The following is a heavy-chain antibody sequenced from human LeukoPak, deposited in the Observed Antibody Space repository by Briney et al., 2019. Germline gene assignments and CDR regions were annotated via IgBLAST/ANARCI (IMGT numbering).Heavy chain of an antibody. Sequence: ASVKVSCKASGYTFTSYYMHLVPQAPGQGLEWIGIINPSGGSTSYAQKFQGRVTMTRDTSTSTVYMELSSLRSEDTAVYYCARDPDKGAHSSGPGYYFDYWGQGTLVTVSS. CDR2: INPSGGST. CDR3: ARDPDKGAHSSGPGYYFDY. V-gene: IGHV1-46*01. CDR1: GYTFTSYY. D-gene: IGHD3-22*01. J-gene: IGHJ4*02.